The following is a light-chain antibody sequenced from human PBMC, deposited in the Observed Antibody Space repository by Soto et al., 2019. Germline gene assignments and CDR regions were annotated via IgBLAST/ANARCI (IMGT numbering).Light chain of an antibody. J-gene: IGKJ2*01. V-gene: IGKV1-39*01. CDR2: AAS. CDR1: QSIRRY. Sequence: DIQMTQSRPCLSTSVRDLVTSTCRASQSIRRYLNWYQQKPGKVPKLLIYAASSLQTGVPSRFSGSRSGTDVTLTISSLQPEDFATYFCQQNYNTPYTFGQGTKVHIK. CDR3: QQNYNTPYT.